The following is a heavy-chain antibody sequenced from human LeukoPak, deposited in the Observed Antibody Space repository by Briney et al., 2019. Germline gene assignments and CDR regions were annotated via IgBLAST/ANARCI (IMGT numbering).Heavy chain of an antibody. CDR3: ARVPFTAVAGTRS. D-gene: IGHD6-19*01. J-gene: IGHJ5*02. Sequence: GESLKISCKGSGYSFTSYWIGLVRQMPGKGLEWMGIIYPGDSDTRYSPSFQGQVTISADRSISTAYLQWSSLKASDTAMYYCARVPFTAVAGTRSWGQGTLVTVSS. CDR2: IYPGDSDT. V-gene: IGHV5-51*01. CDR1: GYSFTSYW.